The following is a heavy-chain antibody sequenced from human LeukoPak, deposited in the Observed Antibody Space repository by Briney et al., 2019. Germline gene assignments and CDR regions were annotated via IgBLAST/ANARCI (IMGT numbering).Heavy chain of an antibody. CDR3: VRDKLTGASRLDY. CDR2: IKQDGSEI. Sequence: HSGGSLRLSCAASGFTFSNYWMSWVRQAPGKELEWVANIKQDGSEIYYVDSVKGRFTISRDNAKNSLYLQMNSLRAEDTAVYYCVRDKLTGASRLDYWGQGTLLTVSS. D-gene: IGHD7-27*01. CDR1: GFTFSNYW. J-gene: IGHJ4*02. V-gene: IGHV3-7*03.